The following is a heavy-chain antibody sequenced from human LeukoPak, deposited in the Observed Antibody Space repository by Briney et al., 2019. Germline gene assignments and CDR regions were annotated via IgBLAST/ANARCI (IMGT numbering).Heavy chain of an antibody. D-gene: IGHD3-10*01. Sequence: SETLSLTCAVYGGSFNGYLWSWIRQPPGKGLKWIGEINHSGRTNYNPSLKTRATLSVDTSKNQFSLKLSSVTAADAAVYYCARSNPWDYGSGTYYFDYWGQGTLVTVSS. CDR3: ARSNPWDYGSGTYYFDY. CDR2: INHSGRT. J-gene: IGHJ4*02. V-gene: IGHV4-34*01. CDR1: GGSFNGYL.